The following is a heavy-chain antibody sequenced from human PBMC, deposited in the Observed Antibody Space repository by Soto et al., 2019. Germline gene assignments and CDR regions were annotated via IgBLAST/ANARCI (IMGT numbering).Heavy chain of an antibody. Sequence: MGWISAYNGNTNYAQKLQGRVTMTTDTSTSTAYMELRSLRSDDTAVYYCARGGVYYDILTGNPNNWFDPWGQGTLVTVSS. CDR3: ARGGVYYDILTGNPNNWFDP. J-gene: IGHJ5*02. V-gene: IGHV1-18*01. CDR2: ISAYNGNT. D-gene: IGHD3-9*01.